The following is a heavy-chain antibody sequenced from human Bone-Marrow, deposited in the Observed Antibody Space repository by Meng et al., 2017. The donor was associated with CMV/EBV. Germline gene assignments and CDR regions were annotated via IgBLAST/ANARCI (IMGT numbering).Heavy chain of an antibody. CDR2: INQDGSEK. J-gene: IGHJ4*02. CDR3: ARDWEIFADRYYFDY. Sequence: GESLKISCAASGFTFSRYWMSWVRQAPGKGLEWVANINQDGSEKFYVDSMKGRFTISRDNAKNSLYLQMNSLRAEDTAVYYCARDWEIFADRYYFDYWGQGTLVTVSS. D-gene: IGHD3-10*01. V-gene: IGHV3-7*01. CDR1: GFTFSRYW.